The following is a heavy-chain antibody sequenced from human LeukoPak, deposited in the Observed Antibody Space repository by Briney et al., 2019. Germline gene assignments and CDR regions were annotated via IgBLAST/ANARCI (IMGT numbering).Heavy chain of an antibody. CDR1: GGTFSSYA. Sequence: SVKASSRASGGTFSSYATSWVRQAPGQGLEWMGGIIPIFGTTNYAQNFQSRVTITKDESTSTDYMELSSLRSEDMAVYWCASQYSSSWYYFDYWGQGTLVSVSS. V-gene: IGHV1-69*05. CDR3: ASQYSSSWYYFDY. CDR2: IIPIFGTT. J-gene: IGHJ4*02. D-gene: IGHD6-13*01.